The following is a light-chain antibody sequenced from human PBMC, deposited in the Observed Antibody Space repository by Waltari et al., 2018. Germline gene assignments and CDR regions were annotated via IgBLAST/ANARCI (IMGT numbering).Light chain of an antibody. J-gene: IGLJ3*02. CDR2: EGT. Sequence: QSALTQPASMSVSPGQSITISCTATINDVGTYNLVSWYQQHPGKAPKLLIFEGTKRPSEVSSRFSGSKSADTASLTISGLQAEDEADYYCCSYAGTWLFGGGTKLTVL. CDR1: INDVGTYNL. V-gene: IGLV2-23*01. CDR3: CSYAGTWL.